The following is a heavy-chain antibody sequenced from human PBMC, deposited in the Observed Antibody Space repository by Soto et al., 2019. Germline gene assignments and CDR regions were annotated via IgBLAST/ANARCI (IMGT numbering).Heavy chain of an antibody. CDR2: TYYRSKWYN. J-gene: IGHJ4*02. CDR3: ARDLKLIAAAGTPFDY. CDR1: GDSVSSNSAA. Sequence: QTLSLTSAISGDSVSSNSAAWNWIRQSPSRGFEWLGRTYYRSKWYNDYAVSVKSRITINPDTSKNQFSLQLNSVTPEDTAVYYCARDLKLIAAAGTPFDYWGQGTLVTVSS. V-gene: IGHV6-1*01. D-gene: IGHD6-13*01.